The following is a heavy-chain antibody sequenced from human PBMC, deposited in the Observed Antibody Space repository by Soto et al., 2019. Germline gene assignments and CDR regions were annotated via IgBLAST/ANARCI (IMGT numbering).Heavy chain of an antibody. D-gene: IGHD5-12*01. Sequence: PSETLSLTCTVSGGSLFGDYCTWIRQPAGGGLEWIGRINSDGNTNYSTYLKRRVTMSVDPPRKHFSLNLTSVTAADTASYFCARARRLENWFDPWGPGIQVTVSS. CDR1: GGSLFGDY. V-gene: IGHV4-4*07. J-gene: IGHJ5*02. CDR3: ARARRLENWFDP. CDR2: INSDGNT.